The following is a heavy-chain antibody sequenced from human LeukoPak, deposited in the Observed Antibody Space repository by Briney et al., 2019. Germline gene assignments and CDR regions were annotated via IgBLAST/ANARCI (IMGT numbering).Heavy chain of an antibody. Sequence: GGSLRLSCAASGFTFSSYAMSWVRQAPGKGLEWVSAISGSGGSTYYADSVKGRFTISRDNSKNTLYLQMNSLRAEDTAVYYCAKSGYDYVWGSYPLNWFDPWGQGTLVTVSS. V-gene: IGHV3-23*01. J-gene: IGHJ5*02. CDR3: AKSGYDYVWGSYPLNWFDP. D-gene: IGHD3-16*02. CDR2: ISGSGGST. CDR1: GFTFSSYA.